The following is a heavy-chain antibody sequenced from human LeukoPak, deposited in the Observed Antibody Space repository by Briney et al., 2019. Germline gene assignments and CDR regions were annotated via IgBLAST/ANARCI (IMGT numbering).Heavy chain of an antibody. D-gene: IGHD3-10*01. Sequence: ASVKVSCKASVYTFTGYYMHWVRQAPGQGLEWMGWINPNSGGTNYAQKFQGRLTMTRDTSISTAYMELSRLISDDTAVYYCARLYGSGSYIKFAADYCGQGTLVTVSS. CDR3: ARLYGSGSYIKFAADY. CDR1: VYTFTGYY. J-gene: IGHJ4*02. V-gene: IGHV1-2*02. CDR2: INPNSGGT.